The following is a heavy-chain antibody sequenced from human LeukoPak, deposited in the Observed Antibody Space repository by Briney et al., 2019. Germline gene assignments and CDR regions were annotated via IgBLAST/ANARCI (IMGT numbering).Heavy chain of an antibody. CDR2: IDSDGSRT. V-gene: IGHV3-74*01. D-gene: IGHD4-17*01. CDR3: VREETTVSHYGMDV. Sequence: GGSLRLSCAASGLTFSSYWMHWVRQAPGKELVWVSRIDSDGSRTDYADSVKGRFTISRDNAKNTLYLQMNSLRVEDTAVYYCVREETTVSHYGMDVWGQGTTVTVSS. J-gene: IGHJ6*02. CDR1: GLTFSSYW.